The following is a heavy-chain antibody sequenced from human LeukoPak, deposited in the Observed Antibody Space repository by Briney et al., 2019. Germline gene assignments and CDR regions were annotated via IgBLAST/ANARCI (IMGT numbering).Heavy chain of an antibody. Sequence: PGGSLRLSCAASGFTFSSYAMHWVRQAPGKGLEWVAVISYDGSNKYYADSVKGRFTISRDNSKNTLYLQMNSLRAEDTAVYYCAKALTVVRPTVDIWGQGTMVTVSS. CDR1: GFTFSSYA. V-gene: IGHV3-30-3*01. CDR3: AKALTVVRPTVDI. J-gene: IGHJ3*02. D-gene: IGHD4-23*01. CDR2: ISYDGSNK.